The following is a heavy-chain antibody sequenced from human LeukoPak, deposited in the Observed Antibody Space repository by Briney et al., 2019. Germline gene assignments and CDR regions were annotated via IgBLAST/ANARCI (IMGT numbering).Heavy chain of an antibody. CDR3: ARGPGELGAFDI. V-gene: IGHV4-30-4*08. D-gene: IGHD3-10*01. J-gene: IGHJ3*02. Sequence: SETLSLTCTVSGGSISSGDYYWSWIRQPPGKGLEWIGYIYNSGGTYYNPSLKSRVTISVDTSKNQFSLKLSSVTASDTAVYYCARGPGELGAFDIWGQGTMVTVSS. CDR1: GGSISSGDYY. CDR2: IYNSGGT.